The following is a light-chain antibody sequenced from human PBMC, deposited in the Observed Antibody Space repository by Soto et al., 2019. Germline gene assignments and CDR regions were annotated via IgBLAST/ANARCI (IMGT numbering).Light chain of an antibody. J-gene: IGLJ2*01. V-gene: IGLV1-40*01. CDR2: GNI. Sequence: QSVLTQPPSVSGAPGQRVTISCTGSNSNIGAGYDVHWYQQLPGTAPKLLIYGNINRPSGVPDRFSGSNSGTSASLAITGLQAEDEADYYCQSYDSSLSGSVIFGGGTKLTVL. CDR1: NSNIGAGYD. CDR3: QSYDSSLSGSVI.